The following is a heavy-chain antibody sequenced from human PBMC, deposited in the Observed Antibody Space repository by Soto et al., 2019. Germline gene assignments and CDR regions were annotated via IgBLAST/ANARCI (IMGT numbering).Heavy chain of an antibody. V-gene: IGHV4-39*01. J-gene: IGHJ5*02. D-gene: IGHD1-20*01. CDR1: GASISVHSYY. Sequence: SETLSLTCTVSGASISVHSYYWTWIRQPPGKGLEWIGSSYYSGTTYFNPSLKSRATISVDTSKNQFSLRLTSVTAADTAIYYCMRRYNWNDHYSDPWGPGALVT. CDR2: SYYSGTT. CDR3: MRRYNWNDHYSDP.